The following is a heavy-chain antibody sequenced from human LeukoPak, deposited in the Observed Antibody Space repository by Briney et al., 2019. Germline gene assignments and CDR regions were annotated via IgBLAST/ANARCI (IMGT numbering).Heavy chain of an antibody. Sequence: GGSLSLFCGPSVLPFSTYDMSWPRESPGEALEWVADISGDNPGTYHANSVKSRCTISRDNSKNTLHLQMTGLRAEDTAIYYCAKASVGHCSGAFCYHFDAWGQGTLVTVSS. CDR3: AKASVGHCSGAFCYHFDA. J-gene: IGHJ4*02. D-gene: IGHD2-15*01. CDR1: VLPFSTYD. CDR2: ISGDNPGT. V-gene: IGHV3-23*01.